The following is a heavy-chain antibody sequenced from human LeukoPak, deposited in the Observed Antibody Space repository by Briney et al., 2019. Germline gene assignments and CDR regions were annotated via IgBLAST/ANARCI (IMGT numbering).Heavy chain of an antibody. J-gene: IGHJ4*02. CDR2: IYYSGST. CDR1: GGSISSYY. V-gene: IGHV4-59*01. CDR3: ARGGSTYGEYALDY. Sequence: SETLSLTCTVSGGSISSYYWNWIRQPPGKGLEWIGYIYYSGSTNYNPSLKSRVTISVDTSKNQFSLMLNSVTTADTAVYYCARGGSTYGEYALDYWGQGTLVTVSS. D-gene: IGHD4-17*01.